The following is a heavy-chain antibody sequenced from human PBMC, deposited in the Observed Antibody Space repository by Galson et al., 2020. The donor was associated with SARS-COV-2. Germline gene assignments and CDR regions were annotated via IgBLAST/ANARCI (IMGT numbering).Heavy chain of an antibody. V-gene: IGHV1-2*02. CDR1: GYTFTGYY. Sequence: ASVKVSCKASGYTFTGYYMHWVRQAPGQGLEWMGWINPNSGGTNYAQKFQGRVTMTRDTSISTAYMELSRLRSDDTAVYYCARELLWFGEPKGLNWFAPWGQGTLVTVSS. CDR2: INPNSGGT. CDR3: ARELLWFGEPKGLNWFAP. D-gene: IGHD3-10*01. J-gene: IGHJ5*02.